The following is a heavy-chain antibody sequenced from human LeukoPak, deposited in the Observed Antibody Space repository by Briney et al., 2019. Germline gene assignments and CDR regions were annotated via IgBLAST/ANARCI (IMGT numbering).Heavy chain of an antibody. CDR1: GGSISSSSYY. D-gene: IGHD6-19*01. CDR2: IYYSGST. Sequence: SETLSLTCTVSGGSISSSSYYWGWIRQPPGKGLEWIGSIYYSGSTYYNPSLKSRVTISVDTSKNQFSLKLSSVTTADTAVYYCARGIAVAATRGLFDYWGQGTLVTVSS. J-gene: IGHJ4*02. CDR3: ARGIAVAATRGLFDY. V-gene: IGHV4-39*07.